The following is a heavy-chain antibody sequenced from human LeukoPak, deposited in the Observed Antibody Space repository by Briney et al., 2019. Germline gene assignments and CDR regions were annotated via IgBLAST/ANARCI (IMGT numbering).Heavy chain of an antibody. Sequence: GGSLRLSCAASGFTFSSYSMNWVRQAPGKGPEWISYIGIDSGNTNYADSVKGRFTISGDKAKNSLYLQMNSLRVEDTAVYYCTRDYKYAFDIWGQGTLVTVSS. CDR3: TRDYKYAFDI. V-gene: IGHV3-48*01. CDR1: GFTFSSYS. J-gene: IGHJ4*02. CDR2: IGIDSGNT. D-gene: IGHD5-24*01.